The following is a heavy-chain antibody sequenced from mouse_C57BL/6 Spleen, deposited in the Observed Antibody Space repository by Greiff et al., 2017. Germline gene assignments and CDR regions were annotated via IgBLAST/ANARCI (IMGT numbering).Heavy chain of an antibody. CDR3: ARRGLGREDY. CDR2: IDPSDSYT. CDR1: GYTFTSYW. Sequence: QVQLQQPGAELVKPGASVKLSCKASGYTFTSYWMQWVKQSPGQGLEWIGEIDPSDSYTNYNQKFKGKATLTVDTSSSTAYMQLSSLTSEDSAVYYCARRGLGREDYWGQGTTLTVSS. J-gene: IGHJ2*01. V-gene: IGHV1-50*01. D-gene: IGHD4-1*01.